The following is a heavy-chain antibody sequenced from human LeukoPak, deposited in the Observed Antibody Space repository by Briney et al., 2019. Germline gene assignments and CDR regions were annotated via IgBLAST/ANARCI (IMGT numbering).Heavy chain of an antibody. D-gene: IGHD1-1*01. CDR1: GGSISSYY. Sequence: SETLSLTCTVSGGSISSYYWSWIRQPPGKGLEWIGYIYYSGSTNYNPSLKSRVTISVDKSKNQFSLKLSSVTAADTAVYYCARDTGSGVYWGQGTLVTVSS. CDR3: ARDTGSGVY. J-gene: IGHJ4*02. CDR2: IYYSGST. V-gene: IGHV4-59*12.